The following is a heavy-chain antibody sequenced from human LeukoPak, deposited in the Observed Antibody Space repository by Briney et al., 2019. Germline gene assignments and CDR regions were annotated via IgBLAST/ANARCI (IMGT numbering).Heavy chain of an antibody. Sequence: GASVKVSYKASGYTFTSYGISWVRQAPGQGLGWMGWISAYNGNTGYAQKFQGRVTMTRNTSISTAYMELSSLRSEDTAVYHCARAGKVPAAIWWGPRPNWFDPWGQGTLVTVSS. D-gene: IGHD2-2*02. CDR3: ARAGKVPAAIWWGPRPNWFDP. CDR1: GYTFTSYG. V-gene: IGHV1-8*02. CDR2: ISAYNGNT. J-gene: IGHJ5*02.